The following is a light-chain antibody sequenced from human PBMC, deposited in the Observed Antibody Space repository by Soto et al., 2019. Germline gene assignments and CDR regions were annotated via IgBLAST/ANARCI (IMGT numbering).Light chain of an antibody. V-gene: IGLV1-47*01. CDR2: SDN. CDR3: ATWDDSLSGFVV. CDR1: SSNIGNNF. J-gene: IGLJ7*01. Sequence: QSVLTQPPSVSGTPGQRVTISCSGSSSNIGNNFVYWYQHLPGAAPTLVVYSDNHRPSGVPVRFSGSKSGTSASLTISRLRSEDEATYYCATWDDSLSGFVVFGGGTQLTVL.